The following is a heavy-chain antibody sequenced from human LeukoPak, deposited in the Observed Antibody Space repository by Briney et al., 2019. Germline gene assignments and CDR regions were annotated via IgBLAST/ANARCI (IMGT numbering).Heavy chain of an antibody. CDR3: ARAAGGIRGYSCGTYFDY. J-gene: IGHJ4*02. Sequence: ASVKVSCKASGYTFTGYYMHWVRQAPGQGLEWMGWINPNSGGTNYAQKFQGRVTMTRDTSISTAYMELSRLRSDDTAVYYCARAAGGIRGYSCGTYFDYWGQGTLVTVSS. CDR2: INPNSGGT. CDR1: GYTFTGYY. V-gene: IGHV1-2*02. D-gene: IGHD5-18*01.